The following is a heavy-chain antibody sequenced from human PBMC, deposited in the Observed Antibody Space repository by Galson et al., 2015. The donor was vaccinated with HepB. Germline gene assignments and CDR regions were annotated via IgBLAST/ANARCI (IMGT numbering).Heavy chain of an antibody. Sequence: SETLSLTCAVSGGSISSSNWWSWVRQPPGKGLEWIGEIYHSGSTNYNPSLKSRVTISVDKSKNQFSLKLSSVTPADTAVYYCATLGGLQLLNYYYYYMDVWGKGTTVTVSS. CDR2: IYHSGST. CDR1: GGSISSSNW. V-gene: IGHV4-4*02. CDR3: ATLGGLQLLNYYYYYMDV. D-gene: IGHD2-2*01. J-gene: IGHJ6*03.